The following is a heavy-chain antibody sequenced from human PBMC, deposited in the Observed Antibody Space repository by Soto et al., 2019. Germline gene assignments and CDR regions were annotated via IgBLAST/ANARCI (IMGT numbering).Heavy chain of an antibody. V-gene: IGHV1-8*01. Sequence: ASVKVSCKASGYTFTSYDINWVRQATGQGLEWMGWMNPNSGNTGYAQKFQGRVTMTRNTSISTAYMELSSLRSEDTAVYYCARVVIPYYDFWSGYYTGYYYYGMDVWAQGTTVTVSS. J-gene: IGHJ6*02. CDR3: ARVVIPYYDFWSGYYTGYYYYGMDV. D-gene: IGHD3-3*01. CDR2: MNPNSGNT. CDR1: GYTFTSYD.